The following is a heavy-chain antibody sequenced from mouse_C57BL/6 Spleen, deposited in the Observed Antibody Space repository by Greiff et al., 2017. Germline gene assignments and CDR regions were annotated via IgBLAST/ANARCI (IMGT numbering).Heavy chain of an antibody. CDR3: ARSTYGNPYWYFDV. V-gene: IGHV5-17*01. D-gene: IGHD2-1*01. CDR2: ISSGSSTI. J-gene: IGHJ1*03. Sequence: EVHLVESGGGLVKPGGSLKLSCAASGFTFSDYGMHWVRQAPEKGLEWVAYISSGSSTIYYADTVKGRFTISRDNAKNTLFLQMTSLRSEDTAMYYCARSTYGNPYWYFDVWGTGTTVTVSS. CDR1: GFTFSDYG.